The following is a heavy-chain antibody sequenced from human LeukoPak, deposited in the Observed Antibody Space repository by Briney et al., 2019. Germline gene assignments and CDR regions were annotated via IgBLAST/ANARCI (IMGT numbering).Heavy chain of an antibody. D-gene: IGHD3-16*01. CDR3: AKVTGGDMITYGGLDY. CDR1: GFTFSNYA. V-gene: IGHV3-23*01. J-gene: IGHJ4*02. CDR2: ISGNGDIT. Sequence: GGSLRLSCAASGFTFSNYALSWVRQAPGKGLEWVSAISGNGDITYYTDSVKGRFTISRDNSKNTLYLQMNSLRAEDTAIYYCAKVTGGDMITYGGLDYWGQGTLVTVSS.